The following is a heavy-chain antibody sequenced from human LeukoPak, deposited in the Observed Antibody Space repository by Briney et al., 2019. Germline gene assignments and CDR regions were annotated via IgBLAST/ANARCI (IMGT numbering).Heavy chain of an antibody. CDR1: GYSISSGYY. CDR3: ARESPVVVVPFDY. D-gene: IGHD2-15*01. CDR2: IYHSGST. Sequence: SETLSLTCTASGYSISSGYYWGWIRQPPGKGLEWIRSIYHSGSTYYNPSLKSRVTISVGTSKNQFSLKLSSVTAADTAVYYCARESPVVVVPFDYWGQGTLVTVSS. J-gene: IGHJ4*02. V-gene: IGHV4-38-2*02.